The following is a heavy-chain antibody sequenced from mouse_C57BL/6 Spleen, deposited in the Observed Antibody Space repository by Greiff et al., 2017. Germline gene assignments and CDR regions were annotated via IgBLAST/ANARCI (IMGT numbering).Heavy chain of an antibody. CDR2: IYPGNSDT. J-gene: IGHJ1*03. CDR1: GYTFTSYW. V-gene: IGHV1-5*01. CDR3: TGGNYDWYFDV. Sequence: VQLQQSGTVLARPGASVKMSCKTSGYTFTSYWMHWVKQRPGQGLEWIGAIYPGNSDTSYNQKFKGKAKLTAVTSASTAYMERSSLTNEDSAVYYCTGGNYDWYFDVWGTGTTVTVSS. D-gene: IGHD2-1*01.